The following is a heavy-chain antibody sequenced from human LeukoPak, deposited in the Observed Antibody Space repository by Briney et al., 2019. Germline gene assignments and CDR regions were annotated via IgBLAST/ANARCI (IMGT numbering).Heavy chain of an antibody. CDR2: ISYDGSNK. CDR3: ARGGRWLRPPHNYPDY. CDR1: GFTFSSYA. V-gene: IGHV3-30*04. Sequence: GGSLRLSCAASGFTFSSYAMHWVRQAPGKGLEWVAVISYDGSNKYYADSVKGRFTISRDNSKNTLYLQMNSLRAEDTAVYYCARGGRWLRPPHNYPDYWGQGTLVTVSS. D-gene: IGHD5-12*01. J-gene: IGHJ4*02.